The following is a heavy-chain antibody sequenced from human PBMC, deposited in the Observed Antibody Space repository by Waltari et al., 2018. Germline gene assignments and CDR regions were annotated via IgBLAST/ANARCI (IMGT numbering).Heavy chain of an antibody. CDR3: ARGYYDSSGYYYYYYMDV. CDR1: GYTFTSYD. J-gene: IGHJ6*03. Sequence: QVQLVQSGAEVKKPGASVKVSCKASGYTFTSYDINWVRQATGQGLEWMGWMNPNSGNTGYAQKFQGRVTMTRNTSISTAYMELSSLRSEDTAVYYCARGYYDSSGYYYYYYMDVWGKGTTVTVSS. CDR2: MNPNSGNT. D-gene: IGHD3-22*01. V-gene: IGHV1-8*01.